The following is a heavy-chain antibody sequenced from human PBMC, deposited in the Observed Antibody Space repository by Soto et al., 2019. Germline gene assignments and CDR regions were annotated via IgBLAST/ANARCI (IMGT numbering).Heavy chain of an antibody. D-gene: IGHD5-18*01. Sequence: ASVKVSCKASGYIFTDYYMHWVRQAPGQGLEWMGWINPNSGDTNYARKFQGWVTMTRDTSISTAYMELSRLKSDDTAVYYCARYGYGPFYGMDVWGQGTTVTVSS. J-gene: IGHJ6*02. CDR1: GYIFTDYY. CDR3: ARYGYGPFYGMDV. V-gene: IGHV1-2*04. CDR2: INPNSGDT.